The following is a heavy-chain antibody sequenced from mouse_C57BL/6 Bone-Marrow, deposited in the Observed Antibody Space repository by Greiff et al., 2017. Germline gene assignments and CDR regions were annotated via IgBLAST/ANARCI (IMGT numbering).Heavy chain of an antibody. CDR2: INPGSGGT. J-gene: IGHJ2*01. Sequence: QVQLKESGAELVRPGTSVKVSCKASGYAFTNYLIAWVKQRPGQGLEWIGVINPGSGGTNYNEQFKGKATLTADKSSSTAYMQLSSLTSEDSAVYFCARYYYSSYFDYWGQGTTLTVSS. V-gene: IGHV1-54*01. CDR1: GYAFTNYL. CDR3: ARYYYSSYFDY. D-gene: IGHD1-1*01.